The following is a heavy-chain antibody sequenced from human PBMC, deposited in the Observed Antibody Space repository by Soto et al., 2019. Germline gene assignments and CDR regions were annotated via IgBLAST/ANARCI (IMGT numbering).Heavy chain of an antibody. CDR3: ARDIGSSGEGGMDV. CDR2: ISYDGSNK. V-gene: IGHV3-30-3*01. CDR1: GFTFISYA. Sequence: WGSLRLSCAASGFTFISYAIHFFRHAPFKGLEWVAVISYDGSNKYYADSVKGRFTISRDNSKNTLYLQMNSLRAEDTAVYYCARDIGSSGEGGMDVWGQGTTVTVSS. J-gene: IGHJ6*02. D-gene: IGHD6-19*01.